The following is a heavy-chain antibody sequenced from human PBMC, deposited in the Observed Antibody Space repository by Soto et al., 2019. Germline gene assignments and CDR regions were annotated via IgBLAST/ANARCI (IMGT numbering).Heavy chain of an antibody. Sequence: SETLSLTCAVYGGSFSGYYWSWVRQPPGKGLEWIGEINHSGSTNYNPSLKSRVTISVDTSKNQFSLKLSSVTAADTAVYYCARGKGYYDSSGYSPPNYYFDYWGQGTPVTVSS. D-gene: IGHD3-22*01. CDR3: ARGKGYYDSSGYSPPNYYFDY. V-gene: IGHV4-34*01. CDR2: INHSGST. CDR1: GGSFSGYY. J-gene: IGHJ4*02.